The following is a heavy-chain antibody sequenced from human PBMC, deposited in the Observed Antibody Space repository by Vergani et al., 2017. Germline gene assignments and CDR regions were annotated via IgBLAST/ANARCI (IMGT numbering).Heavy chain of an antibody. CDR1: GFTFSSYA. D-gene: IGHD6-25*01. CDR2: ISYDGSNK. V-gene: IGHV3-30-3*01. Sequence: QVQLVESGGGVVQPGRSLRLSCAASGFTFSSYAMHWVRQAPGKGLEWVAVISYDGSNKYYAASVKGRFSISRDNSKNTLYLKMNSLRAEDTAVYYCARDSVASSVYYYYYGMDVWGQGTTVTVSS. J-gene: IGHJ6*02. CDR3: ARDSVASSVYYYYYGMDV.